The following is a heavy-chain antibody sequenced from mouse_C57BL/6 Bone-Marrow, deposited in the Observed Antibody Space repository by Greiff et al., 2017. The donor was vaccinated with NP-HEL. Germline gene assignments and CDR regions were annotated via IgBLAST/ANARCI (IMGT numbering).Heavy chain of an antibody. Sequence: EVKLVESGGGLVKPGGSLKLSCAASGFTFSSYTMSWVRQTPEKRLEWVATISGGGGNTYYPDSVKGRFTISRDNATNTLYLQMSSLRSEDTALYYCARHEALRDAMDYWGQGTSVTVSS. V-gene: IGHV5-9*01. CDR3: ARHEALRDAMDY. J-gene: IGHJ4*01. CDR2: ISGGGGNT. CDR1: GFTFSSYT. D-gene: IGHD1-1*01.